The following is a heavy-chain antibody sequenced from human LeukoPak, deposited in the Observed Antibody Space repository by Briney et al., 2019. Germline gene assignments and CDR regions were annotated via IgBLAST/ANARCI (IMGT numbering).Heavy chain of an antibody. J-gene: IGHJ4*02. CDR3: AKVVVITSGFDY. Sequence: GGSLRLSCAASGFTFSSYEMNWVRQAPGKGLEWVSYISSSGSTIYYADSVKGRFTISRDNAKNSLYLQMNSLRAEDTAVYYCAKVVVITSGFDYWGQGTLVTVSS. V-gene: IGHV3-48*03. D-gene: IGHD3-22*01. CDR1: GFTFSSYE. CDR2: ISSSGSTI.